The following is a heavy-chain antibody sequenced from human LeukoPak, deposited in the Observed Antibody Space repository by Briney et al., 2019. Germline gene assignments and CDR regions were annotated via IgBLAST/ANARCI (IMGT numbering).Heavy chain of an antibody. D-gene: IGHD3-9*01. CDR1: GFTFSDFI. V-gene: IGHV3-73*01. J-gene: IGHJ4*02. CDR3: AKDPRGILTVYYFDY. Sequence: GGSLKLSCAASGFTFSDFIIHWVRQASGKGLEWVGGIRNKGDNYATGYVASVKGRFTISRDDSKSTAYLQMNSLKVEDTAVYYCAKDPRGILTVYYFDYWGQGTLVTVSS. CDR2: IRNKGDNYAT.